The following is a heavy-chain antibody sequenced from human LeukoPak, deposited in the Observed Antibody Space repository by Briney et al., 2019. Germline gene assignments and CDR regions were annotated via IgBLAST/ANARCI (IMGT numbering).Heavy chain of an antibody. CDR1: GYTFTNFA. D-gene: IGHD4-23*01. CDR2: TNGATGNT. V-gene: IGHV1-3*02. CDR3: ARSPGGNARTWLDY. Sequence: ASVKVSCKASGYTFTNFALHWVRQAPGQRLEWMGWTNGATGNTRFSQDFQGRLTIAIDASASTAYIGLSSLRSEDTAVYYCARSPGGNARTWLDYWGQGTLVTVSS. J-gene: IGHJ4*02.